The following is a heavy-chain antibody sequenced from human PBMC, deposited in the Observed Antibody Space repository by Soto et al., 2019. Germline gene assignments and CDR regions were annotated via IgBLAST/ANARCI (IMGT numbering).Heavy chain of an antibody. CDR1: GFTFSSYA. Sequence: PGGSLRLSCAASGFTFSSYAMSWVRQAPGKGLEWVSAISGSGGSTYYADSVKGRFTISRDNSKNTLYLQMNSLRAGDTAVYYCAKAYDILTGSDYWGQGTLVTVSS. CDR3: AKAYDILTGSDY. CDR2: ISGSGGST. D-gene: IGHD3-9*01. V-gene: IGHV3-23*01. J-gene: IGHJ4*02.